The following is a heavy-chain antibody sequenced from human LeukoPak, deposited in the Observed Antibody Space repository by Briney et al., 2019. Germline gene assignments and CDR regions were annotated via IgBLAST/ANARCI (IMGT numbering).Heavy chain of an antibody. D-gene: IGHD2-2*01. V-gene: IGHV4-31*03. J-gene: IGHJ6*02. Sequence: SETLSLTCTVSGGSISSGGYYWSWIRQYPGKGLEWIGYIYYSGSTYYNPSLKSRVTISVDTSKNQFSLKLSSVTAADTAVYYCARDRTTSIVVGDYYYGMDVWGQGTTVTVSS. CDR3: ARDRTTSIVVGDYYYGMDV. CDR2: IYYSGST. CDR1: GGSISSGGYY.